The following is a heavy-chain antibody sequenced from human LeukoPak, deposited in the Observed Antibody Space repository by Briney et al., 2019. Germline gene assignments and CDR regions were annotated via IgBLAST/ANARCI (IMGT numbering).Heavy chain of an antibody. D-gene: IGHD1-7*01. Sequence: GASVKVSCKVSGYTLTELSMHWVRQAPGKGLEWMGGFDPEDGETIYAQKFQGRVTMTEDTSTDTAYMELSSLRSEDTAAYYCATLSEDQAYNWNYNYWGQGTLVTVSS. CDR3: ATLSEDQAYNWNYNY. CDR2: FDPEDGET. V-gene: IGHV1-24*01. J-gene: IGHJ4*02. CDR1: GYTLTELS.